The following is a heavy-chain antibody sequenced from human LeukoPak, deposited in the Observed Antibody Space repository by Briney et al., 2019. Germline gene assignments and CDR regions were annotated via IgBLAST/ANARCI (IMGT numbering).Heavy chain of an antibody. CDR2: SSSSSSYI. V-gene: IGHV3-21*01. CDR3: ARDWKVASGWFDP. J-gene: IGHJ5*02. Sequence: KPGGSLRLSCAASGFTFSSYSMNWVRQAPGKGLEWVSSSSSSSSYIYYADSVKGRFTISRDNAKNSLYLQMNSLRAEDTAVYYCARDWKVASGWFDPWGQGTLVTVSS. CDR1: GFTFSSYS. D-gene: IGHD5-12*01.